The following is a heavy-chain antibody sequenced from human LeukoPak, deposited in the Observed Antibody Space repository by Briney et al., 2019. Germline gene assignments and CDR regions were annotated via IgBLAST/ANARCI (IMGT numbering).Heavy chain of an antibody. J-gene: IGHJ3*02. D-gene: IGHD3-16*01. CDR1: GYTLTELS. Sequence: ASVKVSCKVSGYTLTELSMHWVRQAPGKGLEWMGGFDPEDGETVYAQKFQGRVTMTEGTSTDTAYMELSRLRSEDTAVYYCATDSHYVWGRLSYDAFDIWGQGTMVTVSS. CDR2: FDPEDGET. CDR3: ATDSHYVWGRLSYDAFDI. V-gene: IGHV1-24*01.